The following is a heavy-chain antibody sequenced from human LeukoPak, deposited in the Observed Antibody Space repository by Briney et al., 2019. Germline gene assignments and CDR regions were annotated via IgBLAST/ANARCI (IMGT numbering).Heavy chain of an antibody. Sequence: SETLSLTCAVYGGSFSGYYWSWIRQPPGKGLEWIGEINHSGSTNYNPSLKSRVTISVDTSKNQFSLKLSSVTAADTAVYYCARGPSRRYSGYFDYWGQGTLVTISS. CDR2: INHSGST. CDR3: ARGPSRRYSGYFDY. V-gene: IGHV4-34*01. D-gene: IGHD3-10*01. J-gene: IGHJ4*02. CDR1: GGSFSGYY.